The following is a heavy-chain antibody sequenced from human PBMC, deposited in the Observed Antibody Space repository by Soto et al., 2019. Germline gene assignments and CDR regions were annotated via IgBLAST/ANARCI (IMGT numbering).Heavy chain of an antibody. J-gene: IGHJ4*02. V-gene: IGHV3-7*01. CDR2: IKQDGSEK. CDR3: ATSGDYGDFNY. CDR1: GFTFSSYW. D-gene: IGHD4-17*01. Sequence: GGSLRLSCAASGFTFSSYWMSWVRQAPGKGLEWVANIKQDGSEKYYVDSVKGRFTISRDNAKNSLYLQMNSLRAEDTAVYYCATSGDYGDFNYWGQGTLVTVSS.